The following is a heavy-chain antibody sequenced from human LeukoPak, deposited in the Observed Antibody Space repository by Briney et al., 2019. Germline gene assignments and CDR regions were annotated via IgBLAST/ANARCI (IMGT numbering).Heavy chain of an antibody. CDR1: GFTFTRYW. D-gene: IGHD6-13*01. J-gene: IGHJ6*02. Sequence: PGGSLRLSCAASGFTFTRYWMSWVRQAPGKGLEWVSAISGSGGSTYYADSVKGRFTISRDNSKNTLYLQMNSLRAEDTAVYYCAKEAIAAAGIAYGMDVWGQGTTVAVSS. CDR2: ISGSGGST. V-gene: IGHV3-23*01. CDR3: AKEAIAAAGIAYGMDV.